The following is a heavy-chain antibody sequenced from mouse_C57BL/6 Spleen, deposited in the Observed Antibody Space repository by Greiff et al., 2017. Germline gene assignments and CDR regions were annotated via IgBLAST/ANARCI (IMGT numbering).Heavy chain of an antibody. Sequence: QVQLQQSGPELVKPGASVKISCKASGYAFSSSWMNWVKQRPGKGLEWIGRIYPGDGDTNYNGKFKGKATLTADKSSSTAYMQLSSLTSEDSAVYFCARSKLITTVLDYWGQGTTLTVSS. D-gene: IGHD1-1*01. CDR3: ARSKLITTVLDY. J-gene: IGHJ2*01. CDR2: IYPGDGDT. CDR1: GYAFSSSW. V-gene: IGHV1-82*01.